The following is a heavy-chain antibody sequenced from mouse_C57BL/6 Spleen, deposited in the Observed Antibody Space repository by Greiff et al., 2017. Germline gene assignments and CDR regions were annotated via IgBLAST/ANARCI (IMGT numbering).Heavy chain of an antibody. D-gene: IGHD2-2*01. J-gene: IGHJ4*01. V-gene: IGHV1-55*01. CDR3: AREMVTTGGYYAMDY. CDR1: GYTFTSYW. Sequence: QVQLQQPGAELVKPGASVKMSCKASGYTFTSYWITWVKQRPGQGLEWIGDIYPGSGSTNYNEKFKSKATLTVDTSSSTAYIQLSSLTSEDSAVYYCAREMVTTGGYYAMDYWGQGTSVTVSS. CDR2: IYPGSGST.